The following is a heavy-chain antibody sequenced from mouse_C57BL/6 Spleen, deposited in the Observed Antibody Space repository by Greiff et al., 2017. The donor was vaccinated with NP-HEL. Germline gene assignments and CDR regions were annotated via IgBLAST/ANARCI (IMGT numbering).Heavy chain of an antibody. CDR3: GRGTDVATYYFDY. J-gene: IGHJ2*01. V-gene: IGHV1-64*01. CDR2: IHPNSGST. D-gene: IGHD1-1*01. Sequence: QVQLQQPGAELVKPGASVKLSCKASGYTFTSYWMHWVKQRPGQGLEWIGMIHPNSGSTNYNEKFKSKATLTVDKSSSTAYMQLSSLTSEDSAVYYCGRGTDVATYYFDYWGQGTTLTVSS. CDR1: GYTFTSYW.